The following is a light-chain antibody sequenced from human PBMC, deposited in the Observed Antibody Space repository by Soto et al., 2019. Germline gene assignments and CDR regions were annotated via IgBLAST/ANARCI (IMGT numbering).Light chain of an antibody. CDR1: QSISWY. V-gene: IGKV1-5*01. CDR2: DVS. CDR3: QQYNTYSAWT. Sequence: DILMTQSPSSLSVSVGDRVTITCRASQSISWYLGWYQQKPGEAPKLLIYDVSKLESGVPSRFSGSGSGTEFTLTINNLQADDFATYYCQQYNTYSAWTFGQGTKVEI. J-gene: IGKJ1*01.